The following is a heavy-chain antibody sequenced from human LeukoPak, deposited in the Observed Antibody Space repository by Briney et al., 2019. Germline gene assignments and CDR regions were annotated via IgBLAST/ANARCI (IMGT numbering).Heavy chain of an antibody. CDR3: AKPRQYSGNIEAFDI. Sequence: GGSLRLSCAASGFTFSDYNMNWLRQAPGKGLEWISYISHSGRTIYDADSVKGRFTISRDNAKNSLYLQMNSLRAEDTAVYYCAKPRQYSGNIEAFDIWGQGTMVTVSS. CDR1: GFTFSDYN. CDR2: ISHSGRTI. J-gene: IGHJ3*02. V-gene: IGHV3-11*01. D-gene: IGHD1/OR15-1a*01.